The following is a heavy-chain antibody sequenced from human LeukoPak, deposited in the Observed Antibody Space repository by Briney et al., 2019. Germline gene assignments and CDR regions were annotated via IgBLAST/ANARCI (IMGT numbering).Heavy chain of an antibody. D-gene: IGHD2-21*02. V-gene: IGHV4-30-4*01. CDR2: IYYSGST. Sequence: PSETLSLTCTVSGGSISSGDYYWSWIRQPPGKGLEWIGYIYYSGSTYYNPSLKSRVTISVDTSKNQFSLKLSSVTAADTAVYYCAREGGARAYCGGDCYPNLFDYWGQGTLVTVSS. CDR3: AREGGARAYCGGDCYPNLFDY. CDR1: GGSISSGDYY. J-gene: IGHJ4*02.